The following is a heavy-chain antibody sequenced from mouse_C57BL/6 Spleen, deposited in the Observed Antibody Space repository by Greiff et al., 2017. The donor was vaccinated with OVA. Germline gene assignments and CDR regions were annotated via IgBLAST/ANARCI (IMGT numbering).Heavy chain of an antibody. CDR3: ARGTVVDYAMDY. CDR2: ISRGSSTI. Sequence: EVQVVESGGGLVKPGGSLKLSCAASGFTFSDYGMHWVRQAPEKGLEWVAYISRGSSTIYYADTVKGRFTISSDKAKNTLFLQMTSLRSEDTAMYYYARGTVVDYAMDYWGQGTSVTVSS. J-gene: IGHJ4*01. V-gene: IGHV5-17*01. D-gene: IGHD1-1*01. CDR1: GFTFSDYG.